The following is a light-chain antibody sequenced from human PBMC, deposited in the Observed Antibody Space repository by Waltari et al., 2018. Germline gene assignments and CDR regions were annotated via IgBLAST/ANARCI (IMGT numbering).Light chain of an antibody. CDR1: QSVTNY. J-gene: IGKJ4*01. CDR2: DTS. Sequence: IVLTQSPAILSLSPGERASLSCRASQSVTNYLARYQQKPGQAPRLLIYDTSNRATGIPARFSGSGFATDFTLTISSLEPDDFAVYYCQQRRNWPLTCGGGTKVEIK. V-gene: IGKV3-11*01. CDR3: QQRRNWPLT.